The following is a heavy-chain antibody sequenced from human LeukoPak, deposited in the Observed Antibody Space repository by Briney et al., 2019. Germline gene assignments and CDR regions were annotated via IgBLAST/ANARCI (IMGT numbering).Heavy chain of an antibody. V-gene: IGHV3-21*06. D-gene: IGHD3-22*01. Sequence: NPGGSLRLSCAAPGFTFSDYSLNWVRQVPGKGLEWVSSISTVSTYKTYADSFLGRISISRDNAKNSLYLQMNSLRAEDTAVYYCARGGQYSGYYYFDYWGQGTLVTVSS. CDR1: GFTFSDYS. CDR2: ISTVSTYK. CDR3: ARGGQYSGYYYFDY. J-gene: IGHJ4*02.